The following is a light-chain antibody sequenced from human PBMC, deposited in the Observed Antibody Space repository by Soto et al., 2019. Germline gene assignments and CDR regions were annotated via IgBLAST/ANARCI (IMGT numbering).Light chain of an antibody. J-gene: IGKJ1*01. Sequence: IVMTQSPATLSVSPGERATLSCRAGQSVSSNLAWYQQKPGQAPRLLIYGASTRATGIPARFSGSGSGTEFTLTISSLQSEDFAVYYWQQYNNWWTFGQGNKVEI. CDR1: QSVSSN. CDR2: GAS. CDR3: QQYNNWWT. V-gene: IGKV3-15*01.